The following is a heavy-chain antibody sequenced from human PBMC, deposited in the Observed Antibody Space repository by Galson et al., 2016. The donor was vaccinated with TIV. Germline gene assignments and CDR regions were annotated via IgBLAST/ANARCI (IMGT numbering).Heavy chain of an antibody. Sequence: SLRLSCAASGFTFNTYSMDWVRQAPGKGLEWISHISATGSTIYHADSVKGRFTISRDNAKNSLYLQMSSLRAEDTAAYYCARLNYGDYGSFEFWGQGTLVTVSS. CDR3: ARLNYGDYGSFEF. D-gene: IGHD4-17*01. V-gene: IGHV3-48*04. CDR1: GFTFNTYS. CDR2: ISATGSTI. J-gene: IGHJ4*02.